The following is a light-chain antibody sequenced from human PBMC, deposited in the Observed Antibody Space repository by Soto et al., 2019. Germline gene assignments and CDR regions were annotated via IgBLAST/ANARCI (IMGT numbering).Light chain of an antibody. J-gene: IGLJ1*01. CDR2: GVA. CDR1: SSDVGGYNY. CDR3: SSYAGSNNFV. V-gene: IGLV2-8*01. Sequence: QSVLTQPPSASGSPGQSVTISCTGTSSDVGGYNYVSWFQQHSGKAPKVIIYGVANRPSGVPDRFSGSKSGNTASLTVSGLQAEDEADYYCSSYAGSNNFVFGTGTKLTVL.